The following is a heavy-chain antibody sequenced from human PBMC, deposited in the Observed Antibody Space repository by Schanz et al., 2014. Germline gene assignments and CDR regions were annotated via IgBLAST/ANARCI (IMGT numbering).Heavy chain of an antibody. CDR2: IWSDGTNE. V-gene: IGHV3-33*06. J-gene: IGHJ4*02. CDR3: AKSLESCPGGRCSRGYFDY. Sequence: VQLVESGGGLVQPGGSLRLSCTASGFTFSSYSMNWVRQAPGKGLEWVAVIWSDGTNEYYADSVKGRFTISRDNFKGALYLQMSSLRAEDTAVYYCAKSLESCPGGRCSRGYFDYWGQGTLVTVSS. D-gene: IGHD2-8*02. CDR1: GFTFSSYS.